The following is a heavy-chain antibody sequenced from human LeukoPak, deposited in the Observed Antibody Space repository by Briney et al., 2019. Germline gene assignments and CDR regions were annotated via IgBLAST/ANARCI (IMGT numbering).Heavy chain of an antibody. CDR3: ARSDDSSALGLWFDP. J-gene: IGHJ5*02. V-gene: IGHV4-59*12. CDR2: IYYSGST. Sequence: SETLSLTCTVSGGSISSYYWSWIRQPPGKGLEWIGYIYYSGSTNYNPSLKSRVTISVDTSKNQFSLKLSSVTAADTAVYYCARSDDSSALGLWFDPWGQGTLVTVSS. D-gene: IGHD3-22*01. CDR1: GGSISSYY.